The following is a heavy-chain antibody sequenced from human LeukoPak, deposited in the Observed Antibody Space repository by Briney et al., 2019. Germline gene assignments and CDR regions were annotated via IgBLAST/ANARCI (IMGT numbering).Heavy chain of an antibody. Sequence: SETLSLTCTVSGDSISSGASYWSWIRQPAGKGLEWLGRIYTSGSTIYNPSLKGRVTMSVHTSKNQFSLNLTSVTAADTAVYYCVRDLGLAVAGYNWFDPWGQGTLVTVSS. CDR3: VRDLGLAVAGYNWFDP. CDR1: GDSISSGASY. J-gene: IGHJ5*02. CDR2: IYTSGST. V-gene: IGHV4-61*02. D-gene: IGHD6-19*01.